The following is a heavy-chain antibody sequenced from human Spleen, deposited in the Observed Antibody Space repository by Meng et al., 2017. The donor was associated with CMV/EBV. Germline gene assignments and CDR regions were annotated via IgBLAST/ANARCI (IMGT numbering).Heavy chain of an antibody. CDR2: INPNSGGT. J-gene: IGHJ5*01. CDR3: ARGASLVGADNWFDS. Sequence: ASVKVSCKASGYTFTGYYMHWVRQAPGQGLEWMGWINPNSGGTNYAQKFQGRVTMTRDTSISTAYMELSRLRSDDTAVYYCARGASLVGADNWFDSWGQGTLVTVSS. V-gene: IGHV1-2*02. CDR1: GYTFTGYY. D-gene: IGHD2-15*01.